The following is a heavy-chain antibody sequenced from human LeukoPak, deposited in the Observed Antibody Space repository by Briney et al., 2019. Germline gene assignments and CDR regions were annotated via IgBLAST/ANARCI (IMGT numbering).Heavy chain of an antibody. V-gene: IGHV6-1*01. CDR1: GDSVSSNSSA. CDR3: ARASGMYLWLRVYFDY. J-gene: IGHJ4*02. CDR2: TYYRSKWYN. D-gene: IGHD5-18*01. Sequence: SQTLSLTCAISGDSVSSNSSAWNWIRQSPSGGLEWLGRTYYRSKWYNDYAISVKSRITINPDTSKNQFSLQLNSVTPEDTAVYFCARASGMYLWLRVYFDYWGQGTLVTVSS.